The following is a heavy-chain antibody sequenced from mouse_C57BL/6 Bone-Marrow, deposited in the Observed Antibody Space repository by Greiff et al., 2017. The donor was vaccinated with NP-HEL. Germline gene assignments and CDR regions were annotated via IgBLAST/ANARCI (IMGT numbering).Heavy chain of an antibody. V-gene: IGHV1-4*01. Sequence: VQLVESGAELVRPGASVKMSCKASGYTFTSYSMHWVKQRPGQGLEWIGYINPSSGYTKYNQKFKDKATLTADKSSSTAYMQLSSLTSADSAVSYCARRHYCGNSGWFAYWGQGTPVTVSA. CDR1: GYTFTSYS. D-gene: IGHD2-1*01. J-gene: IGHJ3*01. CDR2: INPSSGYT. CDR3: ARRHYCGNSGWFAY.